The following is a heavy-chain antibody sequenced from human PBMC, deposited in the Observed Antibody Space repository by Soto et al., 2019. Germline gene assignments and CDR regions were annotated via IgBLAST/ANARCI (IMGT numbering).Heavy chain of an antibody. CDR1: GYTFTTYD. V-gene: IGHV1-8*01. Sequence: QVQLVQSGAEVKKPGASVKVSCKASGYTFTTYDINWVRQATGQGLEWMGWMNPNSGNTGYAQKFQGRGTMTRNTTVSTAYMELSSLRSEDPAVYYCAGDARGWYELDYWGQGILVTVSS. CDR2: MNPNSGNT. D-gene: IGHD6-19*01. J-gene: IGHJ4*02. CDR3: AGDARGWYELDY.